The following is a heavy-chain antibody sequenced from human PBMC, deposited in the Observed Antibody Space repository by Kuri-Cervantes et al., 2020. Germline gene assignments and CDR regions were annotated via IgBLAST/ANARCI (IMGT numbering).Heavy chain of an antibody. J-gene: IGHJ5*02. V-gene: IGHV1-46*01. Sequence: ASVKVSCKASGYTFTSYYMHWVRQAPGQGLEWMGIINPSGGSTSYAQKFQGRVTMTRDTSTSTVYMELSSLRSDDTAIYYCARLLDLYSAGPPDLRFDPWGQGTLVTVSS. CDR3: ARLLDLYSAGPPDLRFDP. CDR1: GYTFTSYY. CDR2: INPSGGST. D-gene: IGHD2-15*01.